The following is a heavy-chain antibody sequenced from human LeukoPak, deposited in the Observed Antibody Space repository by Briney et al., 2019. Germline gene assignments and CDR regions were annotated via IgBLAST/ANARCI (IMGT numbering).Heavy chain of an antibody. Sequence: SETLSLTCAVYGGSFSGYYWSWIRQPPGKGLEWIGEINHSGSTNYNLSLKSRVTISVDTSKNQFSLKLSSVTAADTAVYYCARPGHYYYGMDVWGQGTTVTVSS. CDR1: GGSFSGYY. V-gene: IGHV4-34*01. CDR3: ARPGHYYYGMDV. J-gene: IGHJ6*02. CDR2: INHSGST.